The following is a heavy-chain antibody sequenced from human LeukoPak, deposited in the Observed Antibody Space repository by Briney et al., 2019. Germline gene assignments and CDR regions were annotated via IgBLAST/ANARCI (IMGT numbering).Heavy chain of an antibody. CDR3: AKRGVVIRVILVGFHKEAYYFDS. CDR1: GITLSNYG. CDR2: ISDSGGST. V-gene: IGHV3-23*01. Sequence: PGGSLRLSCAVSGITLSNYGMSWVRQAPGKGLEWVAGISDSGGSTSYADSVKGRFTISRDSPKNTLYLQMTSPRAEDTAVYFCAKRGVVIRVILVGFHKEAYYFDSWGQGALVTVSS. J-gene: IGHJ4*02. D-gene: IGHD3-22*01.